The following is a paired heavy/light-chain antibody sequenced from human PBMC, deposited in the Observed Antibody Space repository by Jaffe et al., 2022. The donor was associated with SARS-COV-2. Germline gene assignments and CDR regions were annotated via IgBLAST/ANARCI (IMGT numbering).Light chain of an antibody. CDR2: DAS. CDR1: QNVDNY. CDR3: QQRKTWPPLT. Sequence: EVVLTQSPATLSLSPGERATLSCRASQNVDNYLAWFQQKPGQAPRLLIYDASNRATGIPARFSGSGSGTDFTLTISSLEPEDFAVYYCQQRKTWPPLTFGGGTKVEI. V-gene: IGKV3-11*01. J-gene: IGKJ4*01.
Heavy chain of an antibody. Sequence: EVQLLESGGGLVQPGGSLRLSCVASGFTFRNYAMSWVRQAPGKGLEWVAAISGSDDRTFYPDSVRGRFTISRDSSENTLYLQVNSLRSEDTAIYYCAKAWTHTNMVLEYWGQGTLVTVSS. CDR3: AKAWTHTNMVLEY. CDR2: ISGSDDRT. D-gene: IGHD5-18*01. J-gene: IGHJ4*02. CDR1: GFTFRNYA. V-gene: IGHV3-23*01.